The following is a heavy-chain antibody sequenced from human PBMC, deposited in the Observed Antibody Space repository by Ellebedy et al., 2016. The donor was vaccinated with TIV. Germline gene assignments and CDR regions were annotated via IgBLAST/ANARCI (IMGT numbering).Heavy chain of an antibody. CDR1: GYSFTTYW. CDR2: IDPIDSHT. D-gene: IGHD7-27*01. Sequence: GESLKIPXKGSGYSFTTYWISWVRQMPGKGLEWMGGIDPIDSHTIYSPSFQGHVTISADNSLSTAFLQWSSLKASDTALYYCARHELGSNAAFDSWGQGSLVTVSS. CDR3: ARHELGSNAAFDS. V-gene: IGHV5-10-1*01. J-gene: IGHJ5*01.